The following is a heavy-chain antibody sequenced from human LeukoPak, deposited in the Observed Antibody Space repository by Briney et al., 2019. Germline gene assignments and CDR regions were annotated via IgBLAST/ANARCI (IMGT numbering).Heavy chain of an antibody. Sequence: SVKDSCTASGGTFSSYAISWVRQAPGQGLEWMGGIIPIFGTANYAHKFQGRVTITADESTSTAYMELSSLRSEDTAVYYCARGEGGDNHYFDYWGQGTLVTVSS. CDR3: ARGEGGDNHYFDY. V-gene: IGHV1-69*13. D-gene: IGHD2-21*01. CDR1: GGTFSSYA. CDR2: IIPIFGTA. J-gene: IGHJ4*02.